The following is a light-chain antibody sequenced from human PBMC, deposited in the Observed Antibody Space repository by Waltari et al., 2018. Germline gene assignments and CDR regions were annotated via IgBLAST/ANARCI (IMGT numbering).Light chain of an antibody. J-gene: IGKJ3*01. CDR1: QGISSS. CDR2: AAS. V-gene: IGKV1-12*01. CDR3: QQAKSFPLT. Sequence: QMPQSPSSVFASVGNKVTITCRASQGISSSLAWYQQKPGKVPNLLIYAASSLQSGVPSRFSGSGSGTDFTLTISSLQPEDSATYYCQQAKSFPLTFGPGTKVDIK.